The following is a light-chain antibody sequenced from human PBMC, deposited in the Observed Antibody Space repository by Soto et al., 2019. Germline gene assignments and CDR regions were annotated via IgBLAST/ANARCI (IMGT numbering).Light chain of an antibody. Sequence: DLKMTQTHPSLSAYVEDGVSITCRASQGISTYLNWYQQKPGRAPQLLMYAASRLQSGVPSRFSGSGSGTDFTLTIINLQPEDLATYFCHQSFSAPQTFGQGTKV. CDR2: AAS. V-gene: IGKV1-39*01. CDR3: HQSFSAPQT. J-gene: IGKJ1*01. CDR1: QGISTY.